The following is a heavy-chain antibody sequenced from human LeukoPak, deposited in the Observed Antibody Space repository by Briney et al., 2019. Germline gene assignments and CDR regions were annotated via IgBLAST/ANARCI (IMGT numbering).Heavy chain of an antibody. CDR1: GGPISSYY. V-gene: IGHV4-59*13. CDR3: ARMPPNCSGGSCYPGDYYYYMDV. D-gene: IGHD2-15*01. J-gene: IGHJ6*03. CDR2: IYYSGST. Sequence: PSVTLSLTCTVSGGPISSYYWICLRQPPGKALVCIGYIYYSGSTNFNPSLKSRVTISVDTSKNQFSLRLSSVTAADTAVYYCARMPPNCSGGSCYPGDYYYYMDVWGKGTTVTISS.